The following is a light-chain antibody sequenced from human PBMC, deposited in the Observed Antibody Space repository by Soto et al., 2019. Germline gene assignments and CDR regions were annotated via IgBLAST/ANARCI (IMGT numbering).Light chain of an antibody. CDR2: EGD. V-gene: IGLV2-23*01. Sequence: QSVLTQPASVSGSPGQSITISCTGTSSDVGRYNLVSWYQQLPVKAPKLMICEGDKRPSGVSDRFSGSKSGNTASLTISGLQAEDEADYYCCSYTGSGNFYVLGTGTKVNV. J-gene: IGLJ1*01. CDR3: CSYTGSGNFYV. CDR1: SSDVGRYNL.